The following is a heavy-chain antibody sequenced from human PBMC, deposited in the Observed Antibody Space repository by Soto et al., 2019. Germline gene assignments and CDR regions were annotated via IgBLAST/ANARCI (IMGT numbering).Heavy chain of an antibody. Sequence: ASVKVSCKASGGTFSSYAISWVRQAPGQGLEWMGGIIPIIGTANYAQKIQGRVTITADESTSTAYMELSSLRSEDTAVYYCARGTIFGVGNHYYYYGMDVWGQGTTVTVSS. V-gene: IGHV1-69*13. D-gene: IGHD3-3*01. CDR1: GGTFSSYA. J-gene: IGHJ6*02. CDR2: IIPIIGTA. CDR3: ARGTIFGVGNHYYYYGMDV.